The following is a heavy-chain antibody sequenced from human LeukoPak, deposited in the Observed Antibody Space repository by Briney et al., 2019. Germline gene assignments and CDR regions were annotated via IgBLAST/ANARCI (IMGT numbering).Heavy chain of an antibody. CDR2: IYHSGST. Sequence: SQTQSLTCTVSGGSISSGTYYWTWIRQPPGKGLEWIGYIYHSGSTYYNPSLKSRVTISVDRSKNQFSLKLSSVTAADTAVYYCARGPIAAAGDYWGQGTLVTVSS. D-gene: IGHD6-13*01. CDR3: ARGPIAAAGDY. V-gene: IGHV4-30-2*01. CDR1: GGSISSGTYY. J-gene: IGHJ4*02.